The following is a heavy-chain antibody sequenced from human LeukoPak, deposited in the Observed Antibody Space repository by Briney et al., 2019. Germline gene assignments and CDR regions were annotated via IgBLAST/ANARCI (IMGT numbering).Heavy chain of an antibody. J-gene: IGHJ6*02. Sequence: SETLSLTCAVYGGSFSGYYWSWIRQPPGKGLEWIGEINHSGSTNYNPSLKSRVTISVDTSKNQFSLKLSSVTAADTAVYYCARTVDCSSTSCYELGYYYYYGMDVWGQGTTVTVSS. CDR3: ARTVDCSSTSCYELGYYYYYGMDV. CDR1: GGSFSGYY. V-gene: IGHV4-34*01. D-gene: IGHD2-2*01. CDR2: INHSGST.